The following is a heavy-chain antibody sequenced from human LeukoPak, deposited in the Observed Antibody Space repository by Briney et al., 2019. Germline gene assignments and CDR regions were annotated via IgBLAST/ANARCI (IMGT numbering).Heavy chain of an antibody. D-gene: IGHD5-12*01. V-gene: IGHV4-39*01. J-gene: IGHJ4*02. CDR2: IYYSGST. CDR3: ARHQDGYGVEEFDY. Sequence: SETLSLTCTVSGGSISSSSYYWGWIRQPPGKGLEWIGSIYYSGSTYYNPSLKSRATISVDTSKNQFSLKLSSVTAADTAVYYCARHQDGYGVEEFDYWGQGTLVTVSS. CDR1: GGSISSSSYY.